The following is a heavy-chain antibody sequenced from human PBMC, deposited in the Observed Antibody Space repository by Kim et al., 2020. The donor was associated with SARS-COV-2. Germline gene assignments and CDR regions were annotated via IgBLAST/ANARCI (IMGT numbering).Heavy chain of an antibody. CDR2: INPNSGGI. V-gene: IGHV1-2*06. Sequence: ASVKVSCKASGYTFTGYYMHWVRQAPGQGLEWMGRINPNSGGINYAQKFQGRVTMTRDTSISTAYMELSRLRSDDTAVYYCARLRGYSYALDYWGQGTLVTVSS. CDR1: GYTFTGYY. J-gene: IGHJ4*02. D-gene: IGHD5-18*01. CDR3: ARLRGYSYALDY.